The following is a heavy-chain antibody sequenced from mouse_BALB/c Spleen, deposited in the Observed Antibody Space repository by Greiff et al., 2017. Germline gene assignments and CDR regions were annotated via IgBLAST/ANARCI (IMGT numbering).Heavy chain of an antibody. CDR3: ARMGNMITTGYAMDY. D-gene: IGHD2-4*01. Sequence: VQLQQSGPGLVQPSQSLSITCTVSGFSLTSYGVHWVRQSPGKGLEWLGVIWSGGSTDYNAAFISRLSISKDNSKSQVFFKMNSLQANDTAIYYCARMGNMITTGYAMDYWGQGTSVTVSS. CDR1: GFSLTSYG. V-gene: IGHV2-2*02. J-gene: IGHJ4*01. CDR2: IWSGGST.